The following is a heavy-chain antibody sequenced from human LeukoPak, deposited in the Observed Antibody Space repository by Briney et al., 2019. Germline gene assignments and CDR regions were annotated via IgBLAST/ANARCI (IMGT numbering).Heavy chain of an antibody. Sequence: GGSLRLSCAASGFTVSSNYLSWVRQAPGKGLEWVSVIYSGGSTYYSDSVKGRFTISRDNSKNTLYLQMNSLRAEDTAVYYCARVDYGDYAPYFDYWGQGTLVTVSS. J-gene: IGHJ4*02. CDR1: GFTVSSNY. CDR2: IYSGGST. CDR3: ARVDYGDYAPYFDY. D-gene: IGHD4-17*01. V-gene: IGHV3-66*01.